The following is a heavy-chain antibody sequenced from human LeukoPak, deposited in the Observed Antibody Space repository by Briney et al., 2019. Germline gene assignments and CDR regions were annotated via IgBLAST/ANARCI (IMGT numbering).Heavy chain of an antibody. CDR1: GGSFSGYY. CDR2: INHSGST. Sequence: SETLSLTCAVYGGSFSGYYWSWIRRPPGKGLEWIGEINHSGSTNYNPSLKSRVTISVDTSKNQFSLKLSSVTAADTTVYYCARGCPYSSSYFTDYWGQGTPVTVSS. J-gene: IGHJ4*02. CDR3: ARGCPYSSSYFTDY. D-gene: IGHD6-19*01. V-gene: IGHV4-34*01.